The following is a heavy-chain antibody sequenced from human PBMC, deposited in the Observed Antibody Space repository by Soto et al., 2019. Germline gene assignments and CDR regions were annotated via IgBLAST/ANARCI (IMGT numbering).Heavy chain of an antibody. J-gene: IGHJ4*02. Sequence: GAPVKVSCKVSGYTFTGYVIGWGRQAPGKGLEWMGWINANSGDTNYAQKFQGWVTMTRDTSISTAYMELSRLRSDDTAVYYCARDLGGWPDFWGQGTLVTVSS. CDR3: ARDLGGWPDF. CDR1: GYTFTGYV. CDR2: INANSGDT. V-gene: IGHV1-2*04. D-gene: IGHD2-15*01.